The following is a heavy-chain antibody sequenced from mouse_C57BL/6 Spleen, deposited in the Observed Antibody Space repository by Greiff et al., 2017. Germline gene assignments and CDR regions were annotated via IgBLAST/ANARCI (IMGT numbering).Heavy chain of an antibody. CDR2: IYPGDGDT. CDR3: ASIYYGNFQLGY. D-gene: IGHD2-1*01. J-gene: IGHJ2*01. V-gene: IGHV1-82*01. Sequence: QVQLKESGPELVKPGASAKISCKASGYAFSSSWMNWVKQRPGKGLEWIGRIYPGDGDTNYNGKFKGKATLTADKSSSTAYMQLSSLTSEDSAVYFCASIYYGNFQLGYWGQGTTLTVSS. CDR1: GYAFSSSW.